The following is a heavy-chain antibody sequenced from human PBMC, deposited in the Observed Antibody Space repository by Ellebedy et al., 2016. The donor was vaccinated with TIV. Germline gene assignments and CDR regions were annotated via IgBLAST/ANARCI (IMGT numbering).Heavy chain of an antibody. Sequence: AASVKVPCKASGYSFTSYGISWARQAPGHGLEWMGWISAYNGNTNYAQKLQGRVTMNTDPSTSTAYMELRSLRSDDTAVYYCARDGPGIAAALWGQGTLVTVSS. V-gene: IGHV1-18*04. D-gene: IGHD6-13*01. CDR3: ARDGPGIAAAL. CDR1: GYSFTSYG. J-gene: IGHJ4*02. CDR2: ISAYNGNT.